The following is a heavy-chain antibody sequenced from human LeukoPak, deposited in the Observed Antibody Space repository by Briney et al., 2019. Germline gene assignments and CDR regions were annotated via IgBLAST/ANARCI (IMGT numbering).Heavy chain of an antibody. CDR3: ARDELHTGTYFPFDY. J-gene: IGHJ4*02. V-gene: IGHV3-21*01. CDR2: ISSSGSYI. D-gene: IGHD1-26*01. CDR1: GLTFSSYS. Sequence: GGSLRLSCAASGLTFSSYSLNWVRLAPGKGLEWVSSISSSGSYIYYADSVKGRLTISRDNAKNSLYLQMNSLRAEDTAVYYCARDELHTGTYFPFDYWGQGTLVTVSS.